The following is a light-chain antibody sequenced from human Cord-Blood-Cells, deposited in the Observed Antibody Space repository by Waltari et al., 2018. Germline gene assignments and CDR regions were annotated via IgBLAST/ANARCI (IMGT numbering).Light chain of an antibody. CDR3: SSYTSSSTPYV. V-gene: IGLV2-14*01. CDR1: SSAVGGYNY. CDR2: EVS. J-gene: IGLJ1*01. Sequence: QSALPQPASVSGSPGQSITISCTGTSSAVGGYNYVSWYQQHPGKAPKLMIYEVSNRPSGVSNRFSGSKSGNTASLTISGLQAEDVADYYCSSYTSSSTPYVFGTGTKVTVL.